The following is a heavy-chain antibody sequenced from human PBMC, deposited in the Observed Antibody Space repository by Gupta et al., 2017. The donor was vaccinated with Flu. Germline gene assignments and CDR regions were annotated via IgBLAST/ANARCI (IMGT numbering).Heavy chain of an antibody. CDR3: AKDRARYFDY. J-gene: IGHJ4*02. CDR2: ISGSGGST. V-gene: IGHV3-23*01. Sequence: EVQLLESGGGLLQPGGSLRLSCAASGFTFSSSAMSWVRQAPGKGLEWVSAISGSGGSTFYAGSVKGRFTISRDNSKNTLCLQMNSLRAEGTAVYYCAKDRARYFDYWGQGTRVTGSA. CDR1: GFTFSSSA.